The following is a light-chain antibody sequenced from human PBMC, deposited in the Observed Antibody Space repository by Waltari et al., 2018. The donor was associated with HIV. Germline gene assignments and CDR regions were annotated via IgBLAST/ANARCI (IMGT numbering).Light chain of an antibody. Sequence: SVLTQPPAVSAAPGQKGTIPSSGSSPNLGHNLVSWYQQLPGTAPKLLIYDNNNRPSGIPDRFSGSKSGTSATLGITGLQTGDEADYYCGTWDTGLSVVVFGGGTKLTVL. J-gene: IGLJ2*01. V-gene: IGLV1-51*01. CDR3: GTWDTGLSVVV. CDR2: DNN. CDR1: SPNLGHNL.